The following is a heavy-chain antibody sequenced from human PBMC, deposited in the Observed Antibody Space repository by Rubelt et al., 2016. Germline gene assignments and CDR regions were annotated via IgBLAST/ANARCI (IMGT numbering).Heavy chain of an antibody. D-gene: IGHD3-16*01. Sequence: QLQLQESGPGLVKPSETLSLTCTVSGGSISSGTDYWGWIRQPPGKGLEWIGSIYYTGSTYYNSSLKSRVTISLDMSKKYFSLKLTAVTAADTAVYYCATGLQAQRSFDYWGQGTLVTVSS. CDR3: ATGLQAQRSFDY. CDR2: IYYTGST. J-gene: IGHJ4*02. V-gene: IGHV4-39*07. CDR1: GGSISSGTDY.